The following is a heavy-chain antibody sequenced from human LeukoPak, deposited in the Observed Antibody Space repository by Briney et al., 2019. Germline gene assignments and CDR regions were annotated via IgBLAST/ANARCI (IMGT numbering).Heavy chain of an antibody. D-gene: IGHD1-26*01. CDR2: ISSSSSYV. V-gene: IGHV3-21*01. J-gene: IGHJ4*02. CDR3: ASFVVVGATHH. CDR1: GFTFSSYS. Sequence: SGGSLRLSCAASGFTFSSYSMNWVRQAPGKGLEWVSSISSSSSYVYYADSVKGRFTISRDNAKNSLYLQMNSLRAEDTAVYYCASFVVVGATHHWGQGTLVTVSS.